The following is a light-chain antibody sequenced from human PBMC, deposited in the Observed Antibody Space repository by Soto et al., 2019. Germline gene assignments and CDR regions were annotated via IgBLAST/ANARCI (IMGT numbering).Light chain of an antibody. V-gene: IGLV2-14*01. Sequence: QSALTQPASVSGSPGQSITISCTGTSSDVGGYNSISWYQQHPGKAPKLMLYEVSNRPSGVSNRFPGSKSGNTASLNISGLQAEDEADYYCSSYTSSSTLAIFGGGTKLTVL. CDR3: SSYTSSSTLAI. CDR2: EVS. CDR1: SSDVGGYNS. J-gene: IGLJ2*01.